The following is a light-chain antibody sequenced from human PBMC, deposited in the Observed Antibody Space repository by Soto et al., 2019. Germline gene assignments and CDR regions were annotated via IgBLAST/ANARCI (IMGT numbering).Light chain of an antibody. CDR3: QSFDSSLTGLI. Sequence: QAVVTQPPSVTGAPGQRVTISCTGNNSNIGAGSGVNWYQQFPDKAPKLLIYANTHRPSGVPDRFSGSTSATSASLAITGPQTQDEADYYCQSFDSSLTGLIFGGGTKLTVL. J-gene: IGLJ2*01. CDR1: NSNIGAGSG. CDR2: ANT. V-gene: IGLV1-40*01.